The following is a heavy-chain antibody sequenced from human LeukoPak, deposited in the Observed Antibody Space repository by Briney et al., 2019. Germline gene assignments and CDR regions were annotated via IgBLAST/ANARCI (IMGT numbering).Heavy chain of an antibody. CDR2: IIPSGDNA. CDR3: ARESGAFDI. D-gene: IGHD3-3*01. Sequence: ASVKVSCKASGYTLTSYYMHWVRQAPGQGLEWMGMIIPSGDNADYAQKFQGRVTMARDTSTSTVYMELSSLRSEDTAVYYCARESGAFDIWGQGTMVTVSS. J-gene: IGHJ3*02. V-gene: IGHV1-46*01. CDR1: GYTLTSYY.